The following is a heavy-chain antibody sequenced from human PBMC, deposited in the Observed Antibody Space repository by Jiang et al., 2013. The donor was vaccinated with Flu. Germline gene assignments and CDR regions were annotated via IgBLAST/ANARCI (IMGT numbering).Heavy chain of an antibody. J-gene: IGHJ6*04. Sequence: SQTLSLTCAISGDSVSSNSAAWNWIRQSPSRGLEWLGRTYYRSKWYNDYAVSVKSRITINPDTSKNQFSLQLNSVTPEDTAVYYCARDGYYDSSGYTYYGMDVWGKGTTVTVSS. CDR3: ARDGYYDSSGYTYYGMDV. CDR2: TYYRSKWYN. V-gene: IGHV6-1*01. D-gene: IGHD3-22*01. CDR1: GDSVSSNSAA.